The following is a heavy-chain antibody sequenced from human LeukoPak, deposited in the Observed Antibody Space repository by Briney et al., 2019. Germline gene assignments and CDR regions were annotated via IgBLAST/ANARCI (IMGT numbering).Heavy chain of an antibody. CDR2: IFPGDSET. J-gene: IGHJ6*02. CDR3: ARQSYSSSYDRGLDV. V-gene: IGHV5-51*01. Sequence: LEWMGIIFPGDSETRYTPSFQGQVTISADKSINTAYLQWSSLKASDTAMYYCARQSYSSSYDRGLDVWGQGTTVTVSS. D-gene: IGHD6-6*01.